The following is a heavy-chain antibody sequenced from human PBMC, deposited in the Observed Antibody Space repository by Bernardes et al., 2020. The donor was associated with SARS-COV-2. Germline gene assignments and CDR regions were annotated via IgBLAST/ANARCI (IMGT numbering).Heavy chain of an antibody. Sequence: LSLTCTVSGGSISSYYWSWIRQPPGMGLEWTGYISHSGSTYYNPSLKSRVTISVDTSKNQFSLKLSSVTAADTAMYYCARRGGGWFDPWGQGTLVTVSS. J-gene: IGHJ5*02. CDR3: ARRGGGWFDP. CDR2: ISHSGST. CDR1: GGSISSYY. V-gene: IGHV4-59*08. D-gene: IGHD2-15*01.